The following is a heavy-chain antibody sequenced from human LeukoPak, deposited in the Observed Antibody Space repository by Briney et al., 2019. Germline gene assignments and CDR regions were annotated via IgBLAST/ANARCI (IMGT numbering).Heavy chain of an antibody. CDR3: ARVQNGYSGSYSIFRGYYYYMDV. D-gene: IGHD1-26*01. Sequence: PSETLSLTCTVSGGSISSSSYYWGWIRQPPGKGLEWLGSIYYSGSTYYNPSLKSRVTISVDTSKNQFSLKLSSVTAADTAVYYCARVQNGYSGSYSIFRGYYYYMDVWGKGTTVTISS. CDR1: GGSISSSSYY. J-gene: IGHJ6*03. V-gene: IGHV4-39*01. CDR2: IYYSGST.